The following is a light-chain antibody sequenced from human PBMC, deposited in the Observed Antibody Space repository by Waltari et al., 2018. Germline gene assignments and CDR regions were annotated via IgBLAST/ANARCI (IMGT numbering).Light chain of an antibody. CDR2: DVT. V-gene: IGLV2-23*02. J-gene: IGLJ3*02. CDR1: NSDVGRYNL. Sequence: QSAPTQPASVSGSPGQSITISCTGTNSDVGRYNLVSWYQQHPDKAPKLIIYDVTERPSGVSVRLSGSKSGNTASRTISGLQAEDEADYYCCSYAGSFTWVFVGGTKLTVL. CDR3: CSYAGSFTWV.